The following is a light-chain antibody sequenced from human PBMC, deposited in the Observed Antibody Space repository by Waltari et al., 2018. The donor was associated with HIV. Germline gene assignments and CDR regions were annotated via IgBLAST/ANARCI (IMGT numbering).Light chain of an antibody. CDR2: DNN. CDR3: QSYDSSLSGVI. J-gene: IGLJ2*01. CDR1: SSNIGAGYD. V-gene: IGLV1-40*01. Sequence: QSVLPQPPSVSAAPGQRVTISCTGSSSNIGAGYDVPWYQHLPGTAPKLLIYDNNNRPSGVPDRFSGSKSGTSASLAITGLQAEDEADYYCQSYDSSLSGVIFGGGTKLTVL.